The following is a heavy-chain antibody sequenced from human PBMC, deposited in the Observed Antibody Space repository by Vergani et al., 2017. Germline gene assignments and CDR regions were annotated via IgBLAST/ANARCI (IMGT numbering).Heavy chain of an antibody. CDR1: GFTFSSYA. V-gene: IGHV3-30*18. CDR2: ISYDGSNK. J-gene: IGHJ4*01. Sequence: VQLLESGGGLVQPGGSLRLSCAASGFTFSSYAMSWVRQAPGKGLEWVAVISYDGSNKYYADSVKGRFTISRDNSKNTVFLQMHSLRAEDTAIYYCVKEKIDLGSYFFDSWGHGILVTVSS. CDR3: VKEKIDLGSYFFDS. D-gene: IGHD2/OR15-2a*01.